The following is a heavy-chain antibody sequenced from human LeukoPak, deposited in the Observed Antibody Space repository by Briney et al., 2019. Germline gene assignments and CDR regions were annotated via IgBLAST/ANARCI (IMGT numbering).Heavy chain of an antibody. V-gene: IGHV3-66*02. CDR2: IYSGGST. CDR1: GFTVSSNY. CDR3: ARATRAVPFDY. Sequence: GGSLRLSCAASGFTVSSNYMSWVRQAPGKGLEWVSVIYSGGSTYYADSVKGRFTISRDNSKNTLYLQMNSLRAEDTAAYYCARATRAVPFDYWGQGTLVTVSS. D-gene: IGHD5-12*01. J-gene: IGHJ4*02.